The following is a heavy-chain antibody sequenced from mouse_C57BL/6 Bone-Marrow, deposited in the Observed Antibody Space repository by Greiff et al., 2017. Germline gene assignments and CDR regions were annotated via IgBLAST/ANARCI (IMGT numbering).Heavy chain of an antibody. CDR2: IDPENGDT. CDR3: TTTGSSYAMDY. J-gene: IGHJ4*01. D-gene: IGHD1-1*01. V-gene: IGHV14-4*01. Sequence: VQLQQSGAELVRPGASVKLSCTASGFNIQDDYMHWVKQRPEQGLEWIGWIDPENGDTEYASKFQGKATITADTSSNTAYLQLSSLTSEDTAVYYCTTTGSSYAMDYWGQGTSVTVSS. CDR1: GFNIQDDY.